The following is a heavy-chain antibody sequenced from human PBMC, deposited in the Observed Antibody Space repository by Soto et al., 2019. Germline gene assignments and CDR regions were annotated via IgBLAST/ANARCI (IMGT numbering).Heavy chain of an antibody. V-gene: IGHV4-39*01. CDR2: IYYSGST. D-gene: IGHD2-15*01. J-gene: IGHJ3*02. Sequence: QLQLQESGPGLVKPSETLSLTCTVSGGSISSSSYYWGGIRQPPGTGLEWSGGIYYSGSTYYNPSLKSRVTISVDTSKSQFALELISVTAADTAVYYCARTPRYCSGGSCYRNAFDSWGQGTMVTVSS. CDR1: GGSISSSSYY. CDR3: ARTPRYCSGGSCYRNAFDS.